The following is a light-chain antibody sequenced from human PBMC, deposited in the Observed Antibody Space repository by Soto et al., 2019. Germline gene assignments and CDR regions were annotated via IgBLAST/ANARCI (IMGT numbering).Light chain of an antibody. CDR2: DAS. Sequence: EIVLTQSPATLSLSPGERATLSCRASQSVNSYLAWYQQKPGQAPGLLIYDASSRATGIPARFSGSGSGTDFTLTISSLEPEDFAVYYCQQRSNWPPVFTFGPGTKVDIK. CDR1: QSVNSY. CDR3: QQRSNWPPVFT. V-gene: IGKV3-11*01. J-gene: IGKJ3*01.